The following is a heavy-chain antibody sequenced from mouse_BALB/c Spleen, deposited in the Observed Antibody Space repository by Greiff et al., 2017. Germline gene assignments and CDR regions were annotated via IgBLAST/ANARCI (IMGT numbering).Heavy chain of an antibody. CDR1: GFSLTSYG. D-gene: IGHD1-1*02. CDR2: IWAGGST. Sequence: QVQLQQSGPGLVAPSQSLSITCTVSGFSLTSYGVHWVRQPPGKGLEWLGVIWAGGSTNYNSALMSRLSISKDNSKSQVFLKMNSLQTDDTAMYYCARVPGDPRWAMDYWGQGTSVTVSS. J-gene: IGHJ4*01. V-gene: IGHV2-9*02. CDR3: ARVPGDPRWAMDY.